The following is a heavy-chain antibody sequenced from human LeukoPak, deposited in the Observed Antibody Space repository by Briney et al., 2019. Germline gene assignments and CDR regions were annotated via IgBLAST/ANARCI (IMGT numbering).Heavy chain of an antibody. V-gene: IGHV3-23*01. J-gene: IGHJ4*02. D-gene: IGHD3-10*01. CDR1: GFTFSSYA. CDR2: FSGSGGGT. Sequence: PGGSLRLSCAASGFTFSSYAMSWVRQAPGKGLEWVSAFSGSGGGTYYADSVKGRFTISRDNSKTTLYLQMNSLRVDDTAVYYCALHGSSGRVYWGQGTLVTVSS. CDR3: ALHGSSGRVY.